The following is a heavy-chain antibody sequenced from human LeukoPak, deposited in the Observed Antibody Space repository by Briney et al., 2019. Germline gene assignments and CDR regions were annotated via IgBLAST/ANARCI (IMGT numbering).Heavy chain of an antibody. Sequence: AGGSLRLSCVASGFTFDDYAMHWVRQAAGKGLECVSGISGNSERIGYADSVTGRFTISRDNAKNSLYLQMNSLIFEDTAFYYCTRDPLPYSRNNGYFNYWGQGTMVTVSS. CDR3: TRDPLPYSRNNGYFNY. V-gene: IGHV3-9*01. CDR1: GFTFDDYA. J-gene: IGHJ4*02. D-gene: IGHD4-11*01. CDR2: ISGNSERI.